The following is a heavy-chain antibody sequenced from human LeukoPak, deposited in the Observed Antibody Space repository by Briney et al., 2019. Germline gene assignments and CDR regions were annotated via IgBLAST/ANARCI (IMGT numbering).Heavy chain of an antibody. J-gene: IGHJ4*02. V-gene: IGHV4-39*07. D-gene: IGHD3-3*02. CDR3: ARDISTSYFDS. CDR2: IYSSGST. Sequence: SETLSLTCTVSGGSISSSAYYWGWIRQPPGKGLEWIGSIYSSGSTYYHPSLKSRVTISVDTSKNQFSLMLSSVTAADTAVYFCARDISTSYFDSWGQGTLVTVSS. CDR1: GGSISSSAYY.